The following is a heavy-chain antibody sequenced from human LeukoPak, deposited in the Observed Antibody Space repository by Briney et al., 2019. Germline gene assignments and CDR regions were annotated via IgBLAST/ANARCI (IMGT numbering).Heavy chain of an antibody. Sequence: SVKVSCKASGGTFSSYAISWVRQAPGQGLEWMGGIIPIFGTANYAQKFQGRVTITTDESTSTAYMELSSLRSEDTAVYYCARAIWRRVYFDYWGQGTLVTVSS. CDR3: ARAIWRRVYFDY. J-gene: IGHJ4*02. V-gene: IGHV1-69*05. D-gene: IGHD2/OR15-2a*01. CDR1: GGTFSSYA. CDR2: IIPIFGTA.